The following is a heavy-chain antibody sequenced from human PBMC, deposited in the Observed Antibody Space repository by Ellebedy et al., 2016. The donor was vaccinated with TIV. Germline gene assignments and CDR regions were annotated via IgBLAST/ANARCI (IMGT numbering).Heavy chain of an antibody. CDR3: ARDARSSIYYYYYYYMDV. CDR1: GGSISSGDYY. Sequence: LRLXCTVSGGSISSGDYYWSWIRQPPGKGLEWIGYIYYSGSTYYNPSLKSRVTISVDTSKNQFSLKLSSVTAADTAVYYCARDARSSIYYYYYYYMDVWGKGTTVTVSS. D-gene: IGHD3-3*02. V-gene: IGHV4-30-4*01. J-gene: IGHJ6*03. CDR2: IYYSGST.